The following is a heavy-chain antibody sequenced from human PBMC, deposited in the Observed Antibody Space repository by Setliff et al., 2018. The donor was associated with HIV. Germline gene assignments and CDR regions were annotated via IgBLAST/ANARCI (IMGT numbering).Heavy chain of an antibody. CDR3: VGDPKTTTQVAFDF. CDR1: GGSISSHY. Sequence: PSETLSLTCTVSGGSISSHYWSWIRQPPGKGLEWIGYIYYSGNTNYNPSLKSRVTISVGTSKNQLSLKLSSVTAADTAVYYCVGDPKTTTQVAFDFWGKGTTVTVSS. CDR2: IYYSGNT. V-gene: IGHV4-59*11. D-gene: IGHD4-17*01. J-gene: IGHJ6*04.